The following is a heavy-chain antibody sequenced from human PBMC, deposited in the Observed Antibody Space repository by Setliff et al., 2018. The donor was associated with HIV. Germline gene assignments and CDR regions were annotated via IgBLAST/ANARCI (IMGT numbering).Heavy chain of an antibody. J-gene: IGHJ4*02. CDR1: GGSFSAYY. Sequence: SETLSLTCAVYGGSFSAYYWSWIRQSPEMGMEWIAEISHTGSTKYNPSLGSRVTISLATSKNQFSLSLRSLSAADTAVYYCARDKRYRFPFDSWGQGTLVTVSS. V-gene: IGHV4-34*01. D-gene: IGHD2-2*02. CDR2: ISHTGST. CDR3: ARDKRYRFPFDS.